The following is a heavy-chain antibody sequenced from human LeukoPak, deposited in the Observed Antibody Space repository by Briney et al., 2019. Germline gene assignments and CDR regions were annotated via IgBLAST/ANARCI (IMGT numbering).Heavy chain of an antibody. D-gene: IGHD3-10*01. CDR3: ARNYGSGSYSADYYYYYMDV. Sequence: SETLSLTCTVSGGSISSYYWSWIRQPPGKGLEWTGYIYYSGSTNYNPSLKSRVTISVDTSKNQFSLKQSSVTAADTAVYYCARNYGSGSYSADYYYYYMDVWGKGTTVTVSS. CDR2: IYYSGST. V-gene: IGHV4-59*01. J-gene: IGHJ6*03. CDR1: GGSISSYY.